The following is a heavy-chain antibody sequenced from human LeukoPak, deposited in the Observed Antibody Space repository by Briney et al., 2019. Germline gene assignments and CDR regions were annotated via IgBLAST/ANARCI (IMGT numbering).Heavy chain of an antibody. CDR3: AEPARDRGVVYYYYYMDV. V-gene: IGHV3-43D*04. J-gene: IGHJ6*03. D-gene: IGHD3-10*01. Sequence: GGSLRLSCAASGFTFDDYAMHWVRQAPGKGLEWVSLISWDGGSTYYADSVKGRFTISRDNSKNSLYLQMNSLRAEDTALYYCAEPARDRGVVYYYYYMDVWGKGTTVTVSS. CDR1: GFTFDDYA. CDR2: ISWDGGST.